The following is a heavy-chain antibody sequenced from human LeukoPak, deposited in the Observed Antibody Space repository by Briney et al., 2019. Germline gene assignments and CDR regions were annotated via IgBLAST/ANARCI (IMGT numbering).Heavy chain of an antibody. J-gene: IGHJ4*02. CDR2: INTNTGNP. Sequence: ASVKVSCKASGYTFTSYAMNWVRQAPGQGLEWMGWINTNTGNPTYAQGFTGRFVFSLDTSVGTAYLQISSLKAEDTAVYYCARYYYGSGSYYGRLDYWGQGTLVAVSS. CDR3: ARYYYGSGSYYGRLDY. CDR1: GYTFTSYA. D-gene: IGHD3-10*01. V-gene: IGHV7-4-1*02.